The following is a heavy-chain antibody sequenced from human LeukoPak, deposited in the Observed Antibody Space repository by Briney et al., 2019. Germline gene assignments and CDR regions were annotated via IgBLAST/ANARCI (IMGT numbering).Heavy chain of an antibody. J-gene: IGHJ4*02. CDR2: INHSGST. V-gene: IGHV4-34*01. Sequence: SETLSLTCAVYGGSFSGYYWSWIRQPPGKGLEWIGEINHSGSTNYNPSLKSRVTISVDTSKNQFSLKLSSVTAADTAVYYCASSSGYYLYYFDYWGQGTLVTVSS. CDR1: GGSFSGYY. D-gene: IGHD3-22*01. CDR3: ASSSGYYLYYFDY.